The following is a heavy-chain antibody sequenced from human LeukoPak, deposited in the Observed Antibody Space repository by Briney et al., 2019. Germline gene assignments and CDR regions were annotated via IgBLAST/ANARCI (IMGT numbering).Heavy chain of an antibody. D-gene: IGHD4-11*01. CDR3: ASSRSMTTRFDY. V-gene: IGHV1-2*02. J-gene: IGHJ4*02. CDR2: INPNSGGT. Sequence: GASVKVSCKASGYTFTGYYMHWVRQAPGQGLEWMGWINPNSGGTNYAQKFQGRVTMTRDTSTSTVYMELSSLRSEDTAVYYCASSRSMTTRFDYWGQGTLVTVSS. CDR1: GYTFTGYY.